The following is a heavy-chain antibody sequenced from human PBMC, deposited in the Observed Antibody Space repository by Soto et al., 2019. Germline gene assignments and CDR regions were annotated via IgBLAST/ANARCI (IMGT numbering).Heavy chain of an antibody. CDR1: GDRVSSSSAA. J-gene: IGHJ6*02. D-gene: IGHD3-16*01. Sequence: QTLSLTCDISGDRVSSSSAAWNWIRQSPSRGLEWLGRTYYRSKWIHEYTVSMESRITINPDTTKNQFSLHIYSVTPEDTAVYYCAGVVWFRGMDVWGQGTPVTVSS. V-gene: IGHV6-1*01. CDR2: TYYRSKWIH. CDR3: AGVVWFRGMDV.